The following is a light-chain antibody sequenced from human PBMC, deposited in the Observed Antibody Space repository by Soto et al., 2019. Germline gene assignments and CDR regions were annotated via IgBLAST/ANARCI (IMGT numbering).Light chain of an antibody. CDR2: AAS. J-gene: IGKJ2*01. CDR1: QSISTY. V-gene: IGKV1-39*01. Sequence: DIQMTQSPSSLSASVGDRVTITCRASQSISTYLSWYLHKPGKAPQLLIYAASGLQSGVPSRFTGSASGTDFTLTINNLRPEDVGTYYCLQTYSTPYAFGQGTKVDIK. CDR3: LQTYSTPYA.